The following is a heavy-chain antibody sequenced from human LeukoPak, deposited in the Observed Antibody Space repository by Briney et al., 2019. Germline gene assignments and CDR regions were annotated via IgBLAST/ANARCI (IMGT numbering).Heavy chain of an antibody. CDR2: INPNSGGT. J-gene: IGHJ5*02. CDR1: GYTFTSNY. V-gene: IGHV1-2*02. Sequence: GASVKVSCKAFGYTFTSNYMHWVRQAPGQGLEWMGWINPNSGGTNYAQKFQGRVTMTRDTSISTAYMELSRLRSDDTAVYYCARENYYGSGSVLRRGNWFDPWGQGTLVTVSS. CDR3: ARENYYGSGSVLRRGNWFDP. D-gene: IGHD3-10*01.